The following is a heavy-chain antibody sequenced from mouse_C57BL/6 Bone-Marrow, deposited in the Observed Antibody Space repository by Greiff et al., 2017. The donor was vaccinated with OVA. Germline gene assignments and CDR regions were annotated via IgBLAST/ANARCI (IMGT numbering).Heavy chain of an antibody. J-gene: IGHJ3*01. CDR1: GYTFTDYY. Sequence: EVMLVESGPELVKPGASVKISCKASGYTFTDYYMNWVKQSHGKSLEWIGDINPNNGGTSYNQKFKGKATLTVDKSSSTAYMELRSLTSEDSAVYYCALNSFAYWGQGTLVTVSA. CDR3: ALNSFAY. CDR2: INPNNGGT. V-gene: IGHV1-26*01.